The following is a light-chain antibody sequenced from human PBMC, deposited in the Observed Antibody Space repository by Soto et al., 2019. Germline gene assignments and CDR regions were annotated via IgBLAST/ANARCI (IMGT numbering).Light chain of an antibody. CDR3: CSYAGTNTYL. V-gene: IGLV2-23*01. J-gene: IGLJ1*01. CDR2: EGD. CDR1: NNNVGTYTF. Sequence: QSALTQSASVSGSPGQSITISCTGLNNNVGTYTFVSWYQQYPGKAPKLIIFEGDKRPSGVSNRFSGSQSGNTASLAISGLRPEDEADYHCCSYAGTNTYLFGTATKLTVL.